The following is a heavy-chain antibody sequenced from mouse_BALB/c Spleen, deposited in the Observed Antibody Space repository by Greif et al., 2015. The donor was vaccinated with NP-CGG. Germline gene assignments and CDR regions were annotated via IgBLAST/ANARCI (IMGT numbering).Heavy chain of an antibody. CDR3: ARSGLRRGSAMDY. J-gene: IGHJ4*01. CDR1: GFNIKDTY. V-gene: IGHV14-3*02. CDR2: IDPANGNT. Sequence: VQLQQSGAELVKPGASVKLSCTASGFNIKDTYMHWVKQRPEQGLEWIGRIDPANGNTKYDPKFQGKATITADTSSNTAYLQLSSLTSEDAAVYYCARSGLRRGSAMDYWGQGTSVTVSS. D-gene: IGHD2-2*01.